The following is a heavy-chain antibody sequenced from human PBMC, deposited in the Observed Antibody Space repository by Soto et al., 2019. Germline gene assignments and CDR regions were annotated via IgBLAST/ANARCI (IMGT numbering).Heavy chain of an antibody. Sequence: SETLSLTCAVSGYSISIGYYWGWIRQPPVKGLEWIGSIYHSGSTYYNPSLKSRVTISVDTSKNQFSLKLSSVTAADTAVYYCAGGYGWFDPWGQGTMVTVSS. D-gene: IGHD5-18*01. CDR2: IYHSGST. CDR3: AGGYGWFDP. J-gene: IGHJ5*02. V-gene: IGHV4-38-2*01. CDR1: GYSISIGYY.